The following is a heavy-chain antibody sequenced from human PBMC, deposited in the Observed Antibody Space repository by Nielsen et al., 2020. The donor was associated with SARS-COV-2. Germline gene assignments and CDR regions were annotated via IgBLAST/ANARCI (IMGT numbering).Heavy chain of an antibody. D-gene: IGHD2-2*02. CDR3: ARGYCSSTSCYMNWFDP. CDR1: GGSISSSNW. V-gene: IGHV4-4*02. Sequence: GSLRLPCAVSGGSISSSNWWSWVRQPPGKGLEWIGEIYHSGSTNYNPSLKSRVTISVDKSKNQFSLKLSSVTAADTAVYYCARGYCSSTSCYMNWFDPWGQGTLVTVSS. J-gene: IGHJ5*02. CDR2: IYHSGST.